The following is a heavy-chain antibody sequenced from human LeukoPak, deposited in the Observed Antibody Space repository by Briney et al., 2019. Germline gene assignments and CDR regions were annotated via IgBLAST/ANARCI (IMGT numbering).Heavy chain of an antibody. CDR2: ISSSSSYI. J-gene: IGHJ4*02. V-gene: IGHV3-21*01. Sequence: GGSLRLSCAASGFTFSSYSMNWVRQAPGKGLEWVSSISSSSSYIYYADSVKGRFTVSRDNAKNSLYLQMNSLRAEDTAVYYCARDRNSGYDSSFDYWGQGTLVTVSS. CDR3: ARDRNSGYDSSFDY. D-gene: IGHD5-12*01. CDR1: GFTFSSYS.